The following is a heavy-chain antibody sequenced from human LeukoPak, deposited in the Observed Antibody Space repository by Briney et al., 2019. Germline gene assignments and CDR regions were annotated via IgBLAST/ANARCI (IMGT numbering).Heavy chain of an antibody. CDR1: GYTFTSYD. D-gene: IGHD2-15*01. V-gene: IGHV1-8*03. Sequence: ASVKVSCKASGYTFTSYDINWVRQATGQGLEWMGWMNPNSGNTGYAQKFQGRVTITRNTSISTAYMELSSLRSEDTAVYYCARGRKVYGIVVLYYYYMDVWGKGTTVTVSS. CDR3: ARGRKVYGIVVLYYYYMDV. J-gene: IGHJ6*03. CDR2: MNPNSGNT.